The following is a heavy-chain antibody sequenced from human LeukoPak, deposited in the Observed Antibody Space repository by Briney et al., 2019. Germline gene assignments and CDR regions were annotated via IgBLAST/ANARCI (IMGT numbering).Heavy chain of an antibody. CDR2: IYYSGST. D-gene: IGHD6-13*01. CDR1: GGSISSYY. V-gene: IGHV4-59*08. CDR3: ATSGGSSSWYDYYYGMDV. J-gene: IGHJ6*02. Sequence: SETLSLTCTVSGGSISSYYWSWIRQPPGKGLEWIGYIYYSGSTNYNPSLKSRVTISVDTSKNQFSLKLSSVTAADTAVYYCATSGGSSSWYDYYYGMDVWGQGTTVTVSS.